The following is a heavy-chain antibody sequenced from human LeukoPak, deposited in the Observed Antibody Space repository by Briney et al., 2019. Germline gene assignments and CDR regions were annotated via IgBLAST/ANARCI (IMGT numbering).Heavy chain of an antibody. Sequence: SETLSLTCAVYGGSFSGYYWSWIRQLPGQGLEWLGEINHSGSTNYNPSLKSRVTISVDTSKNQFSLKLSSVTAADTAVYYCARASVTTIETNFDYWGQGTLVTVSS. D-gene: IGHD4-17*01. CDR1: GGSFSGYY. CDR3: ARASVTTIETNFDY. CDR2: INHSGST. V-gene: IGHV4-34*01. J-gene: IGHJ4*02.